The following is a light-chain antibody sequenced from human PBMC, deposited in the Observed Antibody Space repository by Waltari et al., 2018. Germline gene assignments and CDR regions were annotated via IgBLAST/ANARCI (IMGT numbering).Light chain of an antibody. CDR1: KSVSGY. Sequence: EVVLTQSPATLSLSPGERATLSCRASKSVSGYVAWYQQRPGQAPRLLVYDSSQRATGIPARFSGSGSGTDFTLTISSLEPEDFAVYYCQQRSNWGLTFGGGTKVE. V-gene: IGKV3-11*01. CDR3: QQRSNWGLT. CDR2: DSS. J-gene: IGKJ4*01.